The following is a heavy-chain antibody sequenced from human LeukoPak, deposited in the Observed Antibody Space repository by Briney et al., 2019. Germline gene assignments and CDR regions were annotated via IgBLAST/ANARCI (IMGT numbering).Heavy chain of an antibody. J-gene: IGHJ4*02. V-gene: IGHV4-34*01. D-gene: IGHD3-22*01. CDR3: ARGGPATYYYDRSGYSEMVY. CDR1: GGSFSGYY. CDR2: INHSGST. Sequence: SETLSLTCAVYGGSFSGYYWSWIRQPPGKGLEWIGEINHSGSTNYNPSLKSRVTISVDTSKNQFSLKLSSVTAADTAVYYCARGGPATYYYDRSGYSEMVYWGQGTLVTVSS.